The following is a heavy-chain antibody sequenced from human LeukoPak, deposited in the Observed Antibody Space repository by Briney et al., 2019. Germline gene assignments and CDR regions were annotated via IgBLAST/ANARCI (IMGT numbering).Heavy chain of an antibody. CDR2: ISYDGSPK. D-gene: IGHD4-17*01. CDR3: AKDGYGDPWR. CDR1: GFMFRSYG. V-gene: IGHV3-30*18. J-gene: IGHJ4*02. Sequence: GGSLRLSCAASGFMFRSYGIHWVRQAPGKGLEWVAVISYDGSPKYYADSVKGRFTISRDNSKNTLYLQMNSLRAEDTAVYYCAKDGYGDPWRWGQGTLVTVSS.